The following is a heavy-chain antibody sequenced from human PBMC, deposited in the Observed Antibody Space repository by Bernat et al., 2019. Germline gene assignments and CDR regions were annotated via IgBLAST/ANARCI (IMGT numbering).Heavy chain of an antibody. CDR3: ARQKGYYDSSGYSGRYYFDY. Sequence: QLQLQESGPGLVKPSETLSLSCTVSGGSISSSGYYGGWIRQPPGKGLEWIGSIYYSGSTYYNPSLKSRVTISVETSKNQFSLKLSSVTAAETAVYYCARQKGYYDSSGYSGRYYFDYWGQGTLVTVSS. J-gene: IGHJ4*02. CDR1: GGSISSSGYY. D-gene: IGHD3-22*01. CDR2: IYYSGST. V-gene: IGHV4-39*01.